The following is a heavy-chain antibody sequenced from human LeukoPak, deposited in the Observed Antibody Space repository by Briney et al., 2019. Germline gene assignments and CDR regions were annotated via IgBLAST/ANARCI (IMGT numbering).Heavy chain of an antibody. V-gene: IGHV3-7*03. J-gene: IGHJ6*02. CDR1: GFTFSSYW. D-gene: IGHD2-2*01. CDR2: IKQDGSEK. CDR3: ARDLSSTSLYYYGMDV. Sequence: GGSLRLSCAASGFTFSSYWMSWVRQAPGKGLEWVANIKQDGSEKYYVDSVKGRFTISRDNAKNSLYLQTNSLRAEDTAVYYCARDLSSTSLYYYGMDVWGPGTTVAVSS.